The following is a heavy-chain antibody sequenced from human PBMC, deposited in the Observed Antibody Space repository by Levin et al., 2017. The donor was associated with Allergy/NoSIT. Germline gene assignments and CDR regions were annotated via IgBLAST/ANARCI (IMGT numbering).Heavy chain of an antibody. CDR2: ISWNSGSI. D-gene: IGHD3-22*01. CDR3: AKSPYYYDSSGYRYGMDV. CDR1: GFTFDDYA. J-gene: IGHJ6*02. V-gene: IGHV3-9*01. Sequence: LSLTCAASGFTFDDYAMHWVRQAPGKGLEWVSGISWNSGSIGYADSVKGRFTISRDNAKNSLYLQMNSLRAEDTALYYCAKSPYYYDSSGYRYGMDVWGQGTTVTVSS.